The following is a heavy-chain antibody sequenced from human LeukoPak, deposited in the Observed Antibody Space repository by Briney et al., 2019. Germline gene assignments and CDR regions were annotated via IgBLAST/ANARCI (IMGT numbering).Heavy chain of an antibody. CDR1: GFTVSSNY. Sequence: GGSLRLSCAASGFTVSSNYMSWVRQAPGKGLEWVSVIYSGGSTYYADSVKGRFTISRDNSKNTLYLQMNSLRAEDTAVYYCARAVYSSGWLDYWGQGTLVTVSS. CDR2: IYSGGST. CDR3: ARAVYSSGWLDY. D-gene: IGHD6-19*01. J-gene: IGHJ4*02. V-gene: IGHV3-66*01.